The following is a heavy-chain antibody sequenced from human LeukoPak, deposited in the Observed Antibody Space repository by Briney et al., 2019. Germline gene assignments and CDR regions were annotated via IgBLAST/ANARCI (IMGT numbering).Heavy chain of an antibody. D-gene: IGHD2-15*01. CDR1: GGTFSSYA. CDR3: ARDQVVVAAIRPHPFQH. V-gene: IGHV1-18*01. J-gene: IGHJ1*01. Sequence: ASVKVSCKASGGTFSSYAISWVRQAPGQGLEWMVWISAYNGNTNYAQKLQGRVTMTTDTSTSTAYMELRSLRPDDTAVYYCARDQVVVAAIRPHPFQHWGQGTLVTVSS. CDR2: ISAYNGNT.